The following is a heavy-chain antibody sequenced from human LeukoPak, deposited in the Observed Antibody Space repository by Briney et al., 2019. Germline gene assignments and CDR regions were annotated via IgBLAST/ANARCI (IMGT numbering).Heavy chain of an antibody. Sequence: GGSLRLSCAASGFNFNNYWMSWLRQAPGKGLEWVANIKDDGSEEYYVDSVKGRFTISRDNAKNSLYLQMNSLRAEDTAVYYCARETNYFDYWGQGTLVTVSS. J-gene: IGHJ4*02. CDR3: ARETNYFDY. CDR2: IKDDGSEE. CDR1: GFNFNNYW. V-gene: IGHV3-7*01.